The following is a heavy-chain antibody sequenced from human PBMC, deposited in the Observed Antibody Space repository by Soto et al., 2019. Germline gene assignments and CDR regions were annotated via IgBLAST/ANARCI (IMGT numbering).Heavy chain of an antibody. CDR1: GVAFSSHP. Sequence: PXGSLRLSCAAAGVAFSSHPMSWVRQAPERGLDWVSGISDSGGLTYNADSVKGRFTISRDNSKNTLYLQMNSLRAEDTALYYCARRAFGSSRSFDIWGQGPMVTVSS. J-gene: IGHJ3*02. V-gene: IGHV3-23*01. D-gene: IGHD6-6*01. CDR3: ARRAFGSSRSFDI. CDR2: ISDSGGLT.